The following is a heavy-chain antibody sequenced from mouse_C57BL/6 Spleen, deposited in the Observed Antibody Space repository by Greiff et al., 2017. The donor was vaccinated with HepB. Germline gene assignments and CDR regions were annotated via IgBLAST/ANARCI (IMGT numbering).Heavy chain of an antibody. CDR2: INPSSGYT. V-gene: IGHV1-7*01. Sequence: VQLVESGAELAKPGASVKLSCKASGYTFTSYWMHWVKQRPGQGLEWIGYINPSSGYTKYNQKFKDKATLTADKSSSTAYMQLSSLTYEDSAVYYCARASTGTEFADWGQGTLVTVSA. J-gene: IGHJ3*01. CDR3: ARASTGTEFAD. D-gene: IGHD4-1*01. CDR1: GYTFTSYW.